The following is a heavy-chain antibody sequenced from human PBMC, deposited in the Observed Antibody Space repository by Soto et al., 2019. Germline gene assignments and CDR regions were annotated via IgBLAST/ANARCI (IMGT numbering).Heavy chain of an antibody. J-gene: IGHJ4*02. D-gene: IGHD6-6*01. V-gene: IGHV1-69*13. CDR3: ARDAFIAARQGARYYFDY. Sequence: AASVKVSCKASGGTFSSYAISWVRQAPGQGLEWMGGIIPIFGTANYAQKFQGRVTITADESTSTAYMELSSLRSEDTAVYYCARDAFIAARQGARYYFDYWGQGTLVTVSS. CDR2: IIPIFGTA. CDR1: GGTFSSYA.